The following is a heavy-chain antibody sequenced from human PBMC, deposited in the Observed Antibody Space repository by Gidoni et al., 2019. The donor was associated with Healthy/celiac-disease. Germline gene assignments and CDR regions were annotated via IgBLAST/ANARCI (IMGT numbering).Heavy chain of an antibody. CDR3: ARLGGLAAADPWYFDY. D-gene: IGHD6-13*01. CDR2: IYYSGST. Sequence: QLQLQESGPGLVKPSETLSPTCTVSGGSISSSSYYGGWIRQPPGKGLEWIGSIYYSGSTYYNPSLKSRVTISVDTSKNQFSLKLSSVTAADTAVYYCARLGGLAAADPWYFDYWGQGTLVTVSS. V-gene: IGHV4-39*01. CDR1: GGSISSSSYY. J-gene: IGHJ4*02.